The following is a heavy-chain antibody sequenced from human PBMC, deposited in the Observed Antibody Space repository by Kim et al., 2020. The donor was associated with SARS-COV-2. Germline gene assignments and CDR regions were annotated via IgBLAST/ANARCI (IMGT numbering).Heavy chain of an antibody. CDR1: GFTFSSYS. V-gene: IGHV3-21*01. CDR2: ISSSSSYI. D-gene: IGHD3-10*01. CDR3: ARAWYYYGSGSYQFDY. Sequence: GGSLRLSCAASGFTFSSYSMNWVRQAPGKGLEWVSSISSSSSYIYYADSVKGRFTISRDNAKNSLYLQMNSLRAEDTAVYYCARAWYYYGSGSYQFDYWGQGTLVTVSS. J-gene: IGHJ4*02.